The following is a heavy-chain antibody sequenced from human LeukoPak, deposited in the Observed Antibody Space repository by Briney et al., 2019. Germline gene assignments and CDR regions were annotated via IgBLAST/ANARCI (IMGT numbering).Heavy chain of an antibody. CDR1: GFTFSTYP. J-gene: IGHJ4*02. Sequence: PGGSLRLSCAASGFTFSTYPMSWVRQAPGEGLEWVSTLTGGGRTYYADSVKGRFVVSRDNSKNTLYLQMSTLRAEDTALYYCAEDRGDRNWPNFDYWGQGTLVTVSS. CDR3: AEDRGDRNWPNFDY. D-gene: IGHD1-1*01. V-gene: IGHV3-23*01. CDR2: LTGGGRT.